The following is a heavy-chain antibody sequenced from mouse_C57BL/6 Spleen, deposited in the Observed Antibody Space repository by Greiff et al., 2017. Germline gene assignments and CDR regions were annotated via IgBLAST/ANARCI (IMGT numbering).Heavy chain of an antibody. V-gene: IGHV1-61*01. Sequence: QVQLQQSGAELVRPGSSVKLSCKASGYTFTSYWMDWVKQRPGQGLEWIGNIYPSDSETHYNQKFKDKATLTVDKSSSTAYMQLSSLTSEDSAVYYCALDYYGSSPFAYWGQGTLVTVSA. CDR3: ALDYYGSSPFAY. J-gene: IGHJ3*01. CDR2: IYPSDSET. D-gene: IGHD1-1*01. CDR1: GYTFTSYW.